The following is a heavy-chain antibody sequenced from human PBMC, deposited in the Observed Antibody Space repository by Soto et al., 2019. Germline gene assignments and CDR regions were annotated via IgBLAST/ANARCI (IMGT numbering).Heavy chain of an antibody. Sequence: ASVEVSCKASGYTFTGYYMHWVRQAPGQGLEWMGWINPNSGGTNYAQKFQGWVTMTRDTSISTAYMELSRLRSDDTAVYYCARELGYCTNGVCFDAFDIWGQGTMVTVSS. J-gene: IGHJ3*02. CDR3: ARELGYCTNGVCFDAFDI. D-gene: IGHD2-8*01. CDR2: INPNSGGT. V-gene: IGHV1-2*04. CDR1: GYTFTGYY.